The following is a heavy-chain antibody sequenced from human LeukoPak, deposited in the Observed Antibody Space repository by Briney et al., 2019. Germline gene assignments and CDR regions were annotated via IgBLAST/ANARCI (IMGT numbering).Heavy chain of an antibody. CDR1: GFTFDDNA. J-gene: IGHJ6*02. CDR2: ISGDGGST. V-gene: IGHV3-43*02. CDR3: AKAHNWSYYYGMDV. D-gene: IGHD1-20*01. Sequence: GGSLRLSCAASGFTFDDNAMHWVRQAPGKGLEWVSLISGDGGSTYYADSVKGRFTISRDNSKNSLYLQMNSLRTEDTALYYCAKAHNWSYYYGMDVWGQGTTVTVSS.